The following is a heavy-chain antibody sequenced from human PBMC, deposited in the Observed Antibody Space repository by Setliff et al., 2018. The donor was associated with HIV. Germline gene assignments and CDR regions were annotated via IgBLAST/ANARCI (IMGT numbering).Heavy chain of an antibody. Sequence: SETLSLTCAVYGGSFSGYYWSWIRQPPGKGLEWIGEINHSGSTNYNPSLKSRVTISVDTSKNQFSLRLSSVAAGDTAVYYCARSIVPVASGYYYFEYWGQGTLVTVS. J-gene: IGHJ4*02. CDR1: GGSFSGYY. CDR3: ARSIVPVASGYYYFEY. CDR2: INHSGST. D-gene: IGHD3-3*01. V-gene: IGHV4-34*01.